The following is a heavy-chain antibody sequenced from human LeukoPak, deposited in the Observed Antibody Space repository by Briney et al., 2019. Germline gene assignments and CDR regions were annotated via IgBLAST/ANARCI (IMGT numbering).Heavy chain of an antibody. Sequence: GGSLRLSCAASGFTFSSYAMHWVRQAPGKGLEWVAVISYDGSNKYYADSVKGRFTISRDNSKNTLSLQMNSLRAEDTAVYFCANAPHIFWSGYRDWGQGTLVTVSS. J-gene: IGHJ4*02. CDR1: GFTFSSYA. V-gene: IGHV3-30*04. CDR2: ISYDGSNK. CDR3: ANAPHIFWSGYRD. D-gene: IGHD3-3*01.